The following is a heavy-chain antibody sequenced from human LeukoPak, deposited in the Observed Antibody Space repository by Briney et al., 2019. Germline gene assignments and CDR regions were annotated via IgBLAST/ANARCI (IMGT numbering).Heavy chain of an antibody. D-gene: IGHD6-25*01. V-gene: IGHV4-39*01. CDR2: IYYTGST. Sequence: SETLSLTCTVSGDPISNSNYYWGWFRQPPGKGLEWIGSIYYTGSTHYNPSLKSRVTISVDTSKNQFSLKLSSVTAADTAVFYCARRLGSAWYFDYWGQGTLVTVSS. CDR1: GDPISNSNYY. J-gene: IGHJ4*02. CDR3: ARRLGSAWYFDY.